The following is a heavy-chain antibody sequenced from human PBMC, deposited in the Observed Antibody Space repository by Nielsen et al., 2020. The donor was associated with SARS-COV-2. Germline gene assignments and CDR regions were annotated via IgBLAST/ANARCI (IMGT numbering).Heavy chain of an antibody. CDR2: INSDGSST. CDR3: ARDQYGDYALGYYYGMDV. V-gene: IGHV3-74*01. CDR1: GFTFSSYW. J-gene: IGHJ6*02. Sequence: LSLTCAASGFTFSSYWMHWVRQAPGKGLVWVSRINSDGSSTSYADSVKGRFTISRDNAKNTLYLQMNSLRAEDTAIYYCARDQYGDYALGYYYGMDVWGQGTTVTVSS. D-gene: IGHD4-17*01.